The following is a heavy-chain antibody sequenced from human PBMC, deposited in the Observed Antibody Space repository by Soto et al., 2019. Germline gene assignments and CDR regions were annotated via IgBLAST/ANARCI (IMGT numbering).Heavy chain of an antibody. J-gene: IGHJ6*02. D-gene: IGHD3-22*01. V-gene: IGHV4-34*01. CDR2: INYSGST. CDR3: ARGVVYRDVGLAYGMDV. Sequence: KPSETLSLTCAVYGESFSNHYWTWIRQSPGKGLEWVGEINYSGSTRYNWSLGSRVTISVDTSKNQFSLTVTSVTAEDTAVYYCARGVVYRDVGLAYGMDVWGQGTTVTVSS. CDR1: GESFSNHY.